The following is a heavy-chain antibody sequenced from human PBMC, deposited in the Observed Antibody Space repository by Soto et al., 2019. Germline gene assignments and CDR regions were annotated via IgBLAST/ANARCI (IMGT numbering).Heavy chain of an antibody. V-gene: IGHV4-34*01. CDR2: INHIGIT. D-gene: IGHD3-9*01. J-gene: IGHJ5*02. Sequence: QVQLQQWGAGLLKPSETLSLTCAVYGGSFINHYWSWIRQPPGKGLEWIGGINHIGITNYNPSLKSRVTLSVDTFKKQFSLKLSSVAAADTAVYYCARGDILIGSRNWFDPWGQGTLVTVSS. CDR3: ARGDILIGSRNWFDP. CDR1: GGSFINHY.